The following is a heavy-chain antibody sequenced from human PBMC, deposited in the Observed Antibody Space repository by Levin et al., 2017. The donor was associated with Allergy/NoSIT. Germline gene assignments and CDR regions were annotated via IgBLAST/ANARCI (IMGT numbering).Heavy chain of an antibody. CDR3: ARDPHYTSTTGEY. D-gene: IGHD4-11*01. CDR2: INPNNGAT. V-gene: IGHV1-2*02. J-gene: IGHJ4*02. CDR1: GYTFTAYY. Sequence: PLASVKVSCKASGYTFTAYYVHWVRRAPGTGLEWMGWINPNNGATNYAQRFQGRVTMTRDTSTTTAFMELSGLTSDDTAFYYCARDPHYTSTTGEYWGQGTLVTVSS.